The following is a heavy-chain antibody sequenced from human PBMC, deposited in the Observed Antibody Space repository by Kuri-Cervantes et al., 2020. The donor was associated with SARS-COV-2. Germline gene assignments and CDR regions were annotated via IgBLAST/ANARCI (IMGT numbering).Heavy chain of an antibody. CDR1: GGSISSSNW. CDR2: IHRTGTT. CDR3: AFNYGTGSYFY. V-gene: IGHV4-4*02. D-gene: IGHD3-10*01. Sequence: SETLSLICAVSGGSISSSNWWSWVRQPPGKGLEWIGEIHRTGTTNYNPPLESRVTISVDRSKNQFSLTLRSVTAADTAVYYCAFNYGTGSYFYWGQGTLVTVSS. J-gene: IGHJ4*02.